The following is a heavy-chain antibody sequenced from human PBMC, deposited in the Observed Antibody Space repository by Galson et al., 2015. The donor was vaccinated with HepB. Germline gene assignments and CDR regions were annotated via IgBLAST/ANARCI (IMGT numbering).Heavy chain of an antibody. CDR3: ARDLTVTESGDV. CDR1: GGTFSSYA. J-gene: IGHJ6*02. V-gene: IGHV1-69*10. CDR2: IIPVFGIG. D-gene: IGHD4-11*01. Sequence: SVKVSCKASGGTFSSYAISWVRQAPGQGLEWVGGIIPVFGIGKYAQRFQGRVTITADKSTSTAYMELSSLRSEDTAVYYCARDLTVTESGDVWGQGTTVTVSS.